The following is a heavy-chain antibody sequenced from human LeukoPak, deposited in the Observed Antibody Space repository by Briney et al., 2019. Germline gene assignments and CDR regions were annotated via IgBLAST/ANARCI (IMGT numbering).Heavy chain of an antibody. V-gene: IGHV4-38-2*02. CDR2: IYHGGST. CDR3: ASGIAVAGDPLFDY. CDR1: GYSISSGYY. J-gene: IGHJ4*02. Sequence: SETLSLTCTVSGYSISSGYYWGWIRQPPGKGLEWIGSIYHGGSTYYNPSLKSRVTISVDTSKNQFSLKLSSVTAADTAVYYCASGIAVAGDPLFDYWGQGTLVTVSS. D-gene: IGHD6-19*01.